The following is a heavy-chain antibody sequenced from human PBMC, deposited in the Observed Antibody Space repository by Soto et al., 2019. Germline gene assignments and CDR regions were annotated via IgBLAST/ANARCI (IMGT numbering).Heavy chain of an antibody. V-gene: IGHV1-18*01. J-gene: IGHJ5*02. CDR1: GYTFTSYG. Sequence: QVQVVQSGAEVKKPGASVKVSCKASGYTFTSYGISWVRQAPGQGLEWMGWINAYNGNTKYAQKLQGRVTMTTDTSPSTAYMELRSLTSDATAVYSCARDLGGGISAPWGQGTLVTVSS. D-gene: IGHD3-16*02. CDR2: INAYNGNT. CDR3: ARDLGGGISAP.